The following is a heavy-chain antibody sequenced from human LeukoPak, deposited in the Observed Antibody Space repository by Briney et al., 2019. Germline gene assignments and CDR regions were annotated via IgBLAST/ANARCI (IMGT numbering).Heavy chain of an antibody. D-gene: IGHD6-19*01. V-gene: IGHV1-24*01. J-gene: IGHJ6*02. CDR1: GYTLTELS. CDR2: FDPEDGET. CDR3: ATYSSGLVSSPYGMDV. Sequence: ASVKVSCKVSGYTLTELSTHWVRQAPGKGLEWMGGFDPEDGETIYAQKFQGRVTMTEDTSTDTAYMELSSLRSEDTAVYYCATYSSGLVSSPYGMDVWGQGTTVTVSS.